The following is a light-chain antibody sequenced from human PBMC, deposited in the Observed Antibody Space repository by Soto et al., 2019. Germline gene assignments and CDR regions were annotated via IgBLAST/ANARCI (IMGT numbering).Light chain of an antibody. CDR1: QSVSNN. CDR3: QQDNNWWT. CDR2: GAS. Sequence: EIVMTQSPATLSVSPGERATLSCRASQSVSNNLAWYQKKPGQAPRLLIYGASTRSTVIPARFSGGGSGTEFTLTISSLQSEDCAVYYGQQDNNWWTFGQGTRVEIK. V-gene: IGKV3-15*01. J-gene: IGKJ1*01.